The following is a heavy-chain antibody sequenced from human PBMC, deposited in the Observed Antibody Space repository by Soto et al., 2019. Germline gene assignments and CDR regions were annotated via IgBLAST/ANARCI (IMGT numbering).Heavy chain of an antibody. D-gene: IGHD6-13*01. CDR3: ARDETSSSWYRDYYYYGMDV. CDR1: GFTFSSYW. CDR2: INSDGSST. Sequence: GGSLRLSCAASGFTFSSYWMHWVRQAPGKGLVWVSRINSDGSSTSYADSVKGRFTISRDNSKNTLYLQMNSLRAEDTAVYYCARDETSSSWYRDYYYYGMDVWGQGTTVTVSS. V-gene: IGHV3-74*01. J-gene: IGHJ6*02.